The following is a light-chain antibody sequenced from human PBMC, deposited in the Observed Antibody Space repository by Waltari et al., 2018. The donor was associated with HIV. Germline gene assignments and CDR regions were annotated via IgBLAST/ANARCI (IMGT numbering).Light chain of an antibody. Sequence: QTVVTQEPSFSVSPGGPVTLTCPLNSDSVSINYYPGWFQQTPGQAPRTLISSTYSRSSGVPDRFSGSILGNKAALTITGAQADDDSVYFCALYMTGAKWVFGGGTKLTVL. CDR3: ALYMTGAKWV. CDR2: STY. J-gene: IGLJ3*02. V-gene: IGLV8-61*01. CDR1: SDSVSINYY.